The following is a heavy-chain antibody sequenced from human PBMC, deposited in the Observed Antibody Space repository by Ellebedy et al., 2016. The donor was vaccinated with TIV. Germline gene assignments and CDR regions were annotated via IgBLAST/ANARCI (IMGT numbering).Heavy chain of an antibody. CDR1: GFTFSSYW. D-gene: IGHD6-13*01. Sequence: PGGSLRLSCAASGFTFSSYWRHWVRQAPGKGLVWVSRINSDGSSTSYADSVKGRFTISRDNAKNTLYLQMNSLRAEDTAVYYCARDAYSSSWYLFYYYGMDVWGQGTTVTVSS. CDR2: INSDGSST. J-gene: IGHJ6*02. V-gene: IGHV3-74*01. CDR3: ARDAYSSSWYLFYYYGMDV.